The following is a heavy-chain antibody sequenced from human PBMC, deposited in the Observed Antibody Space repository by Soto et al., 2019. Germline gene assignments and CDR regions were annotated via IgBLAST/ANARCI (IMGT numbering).Heavy chain of an antibody. CDR1: GGSISSYH. D-gene: IGHD3-10*01. CDR3: ARAGNEYGVDV. J-gene: IGHJ6*02. CDR2: FITNGIS. Sequence: SETLSLTCTVSGGSISSYHWSWILQSAGQGLEWMGGFITNGISHYNPSLKSRLSMSADTSKNQLSLKLTSVTDAETGVYYCARAGNEYGVDVWGQGTTVTVSS. V-gene: IGHV4-4*07.